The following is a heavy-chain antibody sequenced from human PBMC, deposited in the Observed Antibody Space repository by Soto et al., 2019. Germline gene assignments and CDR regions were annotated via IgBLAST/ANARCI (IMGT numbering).Heavy chain of an antibody. CDR2: ISSSSTTI. CDR3: ATVVSFYPADY. D-gene: IGHD3-3*01. CDR1: GITFSAYS. J-gene: IGHJ4*02. Sequence: EVQLVESGGDLVQPGGSLRLSCVASGITFSAYSMNWVRQAPGKGLEWFSYISSSSTTIYYADSVKGRFTISRDNAENSLYLQMSSLRDEYTAVYYCATVVSFYPADYWGQGTLVTVSS. V-gene: IGHV3-48*02.